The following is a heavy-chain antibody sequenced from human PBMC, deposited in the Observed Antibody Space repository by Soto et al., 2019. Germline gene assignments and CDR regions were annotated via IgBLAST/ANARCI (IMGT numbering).Heavy chain of an antibody. V-gene: IGHV1-69*01. Sequence: QVQLVQSGAEVKKPGSSVKVSCKASGGTFSSYAISWVRQAPGQGLEWVGGIIPIFGTANYAQKFQGRVTITADESTSTAYMELSSLRSEDTAVYYCASPDYYDSSGYQYYFDYWGQGTLVTVSS. CDR2: IIPIFGTA. CDR3: ASPDYYDSSGYQYYFDY. D-gene: IGHD3-22*01. CDR1: GGTFSSYA. J-gene: IGHJ4*02.